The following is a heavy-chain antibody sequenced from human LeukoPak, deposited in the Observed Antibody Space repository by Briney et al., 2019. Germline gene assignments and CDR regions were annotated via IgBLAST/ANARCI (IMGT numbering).Heavy chain of an antibody. CDR2: IYYSGST. D-gene: IGHD3-22*01. V-gene: IGHV4-61*01. CDR3: ARVIDGYYDSSGYPYFDY. J-gene: IGHJ4*02. Sequence: SETLSLTCTVSGGSISSGSYYWSWIRQPPGKGLEWIGYIYYSGSTNYNPSLKSRVTISVDTSKNQFSLKLSSVTAADTAVYYCARVIDGYYDSSGYPYFDYWGQGTLVTVSS. CDR1: GGSISSGSYY.